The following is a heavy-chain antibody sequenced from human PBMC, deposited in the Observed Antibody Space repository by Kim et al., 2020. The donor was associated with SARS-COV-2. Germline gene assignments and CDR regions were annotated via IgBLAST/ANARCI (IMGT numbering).Heavy chain of an antibody. Sequence: SETLSLTCTVSGGSISSGDYYWSWIRQPPGKGLEWIGYIYYSGSTYYNPSLKSRVTISVDTSKNQFSLKLSSVTAADTAVYYCACGSSGYTDGMDVWGQGTTVTVSS. V-gene: IGHV4-30-4*01. CDR1: GGSISSGDYY. CDR2: IYYSGST. CDR3: ACGSSGYTDGMDV. J-gene: IGHJ6*02. D-gene: IGHD3-22*01.